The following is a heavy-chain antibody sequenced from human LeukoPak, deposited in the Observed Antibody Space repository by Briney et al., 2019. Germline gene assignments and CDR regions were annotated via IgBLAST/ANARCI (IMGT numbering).Heavy chain of an antibody. D-gene: IGHD2-8*01. Sequence: ASVKVSCKAFGYTFTSYGISWVRQAPGQGLEWMGWISACNGNTNYAQKLQGRVTMTTDTSTSTAYMELRSLRSDDTAVYYCARVYCTNGVCYTNFDYWGQGTLVTVSS. CDR2: ISACNGNT. CDR3: ARVYCTNGVCYTNFDY. CDR1: GYTFTSYG. J-gene: IGHJ4*02. V-gene: IGHV1-18*01.